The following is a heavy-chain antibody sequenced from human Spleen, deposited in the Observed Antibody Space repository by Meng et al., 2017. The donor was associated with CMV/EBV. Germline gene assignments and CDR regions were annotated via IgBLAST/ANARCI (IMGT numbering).Heavy chain of an antibody. D-gene: IGHD1-14*01. V-gene: IGHV3-30-3*01. Sequence: GGSLRLSCAASGFTFSSYAMHWVRQAPVKGPEWVAVISYDGSNKYYADSVKGRFTISRDNSKNTLYLQMNSLRAEDTAVYYCARETGAKGWFDPWGQGTLVTVSS. J-gene: IGHJ5*02. CDR3: ARETGAKGWFDP. CDR2: ISYDGSNK. CDR1: GFTFSSYA.